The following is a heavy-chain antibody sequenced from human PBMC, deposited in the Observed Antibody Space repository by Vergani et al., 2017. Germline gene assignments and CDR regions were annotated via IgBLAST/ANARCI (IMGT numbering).Heavy chain of an antibody. CDR2: IYYSGST. CDR1: GGSISSYY. Sequence: QVQLKESGPGLVKPSETLSLTCTVSGGSISSYYWSWIRQPPGKGLEWIGYIYYSGSTNYNPALKSRLTISVDTSKNQFSLKLSSVTAADTAVYYCARNYYDSSGYTDSFDIWGQGTMVTGSS. D-gene: IGHD3-22*01. J-gene: IGHJ3*02. CDR3: ARNYYDSSGYTDSFDI. V-gene: IGHV4-59*01.